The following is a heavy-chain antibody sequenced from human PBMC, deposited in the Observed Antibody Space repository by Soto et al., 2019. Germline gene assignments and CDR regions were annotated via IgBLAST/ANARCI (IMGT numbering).Heavy chain of an antibody. CDR3: ARAAAGTLGYEFDY. CDR2: ISWNSGSI. V-gene: IGHV3-9*01. CDR1: GFTFDDYA. J-gene: IGHJ4*02. D-gene: IGHD6-13*01. Sequence: GGSLRLSCAASGFTFDDYAMHWVRQAPGKGLEWVSGISWNSGSIGYADSVKGRFTISRDNAKNSLYLQMNSLRAEDTALYYCARAAAGTLGYEFDYWGQGTLVTVSS.